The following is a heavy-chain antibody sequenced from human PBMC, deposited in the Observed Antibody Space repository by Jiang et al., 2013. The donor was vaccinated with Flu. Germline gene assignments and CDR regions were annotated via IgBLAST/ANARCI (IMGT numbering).Heavy chain of an antibody. CDR3: ARLGRSLSGYGYGPDFDL. Sequence: QLVESGAEVKKPGESPKISCQASGYNFNNYWISWVRQMPGKGLEWMGRIDPSDSETKYSPSFKGRVTISADKSISTAYLQWSSLKASDTAIYYCARLGRSLSGYGYGPDFDLWGQGTLVNVSS. CDR1: GYNFNNYW. D-gene: IGHD5-18*01. J-gene: IGHJ4*02. CDR2: IDPSDSET. V-gene: IGHV5-10-1*04.